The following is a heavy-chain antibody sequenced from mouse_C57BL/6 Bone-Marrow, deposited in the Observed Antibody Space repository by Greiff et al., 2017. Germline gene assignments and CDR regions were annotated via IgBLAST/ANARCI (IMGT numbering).Heavy chain of an antibody. V-gene: IGHV1-64*01. J-gene: IGHJ4*01. Sequence: QVQLQQPGAELVKPGASVKLSCKASGYTFTSYWMHWVKQRPGQGLEWIGMIHPNSGSTNYNEKFKSKATLTVYKSSSTAYMQLSSLTSEDSAVYYCAREGTTAHYDAMDYWGQGTSVTVSS. D-gene: IGHD1-2*01. CDR1: GYTFTSYW. CDR2: IHPNSGST. CDR3: AREGTTAHYDAMDY.